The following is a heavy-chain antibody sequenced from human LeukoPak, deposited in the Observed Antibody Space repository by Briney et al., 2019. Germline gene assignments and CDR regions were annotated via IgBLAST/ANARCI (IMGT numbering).Heavy chain of an antibody. D-gene: IGHD5-12*01. Sequence: ASVKVSCKAPGGIFSSYGITWVRQAPGQGLEWMGRIIPFFGTSSYGQRFQDRVTITADKATSTAYVELSSLRSEDTAVYYCARMSVGTSGYYVGWFDPWGQGTLVTVSS. V-gene: IGHV1-69*06. CDR2: IIPFFGTS. CDR3: ARMSVGTSGYYVGWFDP. CDR1: GGIFSSYG. J-gene: IGHJ5*02.